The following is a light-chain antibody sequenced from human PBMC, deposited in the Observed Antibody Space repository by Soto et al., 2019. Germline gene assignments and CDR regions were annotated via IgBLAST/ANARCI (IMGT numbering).Light chain of an antibody. Sequence: ETVMTQSPATLSVSGGERATLSWRASQSISNNLAWYQHKPGQAPRLLIYASSNRATGIPDRFSGSASGTDFTLTINRLEPEDFAVYYCQLYGISPHFGQGTRPEIK. J-gene: IGKJ5*01. CDR3: QLYGISPH. CDR2: ASS. V-gene: IGKV3D-15*01. CDR1: QSISNN.